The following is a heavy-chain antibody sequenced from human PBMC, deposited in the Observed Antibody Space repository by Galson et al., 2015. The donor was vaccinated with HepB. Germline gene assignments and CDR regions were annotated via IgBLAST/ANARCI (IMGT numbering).Heavy chain of an antibody. CDR3: ARDSGDWNQDY. Sequence: SLRLSCAGSGFTVSSNYMSWVRQAPGKGLEWVSVIYGGGSTHYADSVRGRFTISRDNSKNTLYLEMNSLRAEDTALYYCARDSGDWNQDYWGQGTLVTVSS. CDR1: GFTVSSNY. J-gene: IGHJ4*02. V-gene: IGHV3-66*01. D-gene: IGHD1-1*01. CDR2: IYGGGST.